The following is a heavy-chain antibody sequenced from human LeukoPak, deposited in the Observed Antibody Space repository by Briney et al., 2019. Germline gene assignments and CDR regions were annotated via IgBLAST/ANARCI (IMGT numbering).Heavy chain of an antibody. V-gene: IGHV3-9*01. J-gene: IGHJ6*03. CDR1: GFTFDDYA. CDR3: ARDDRIAVAGTVYYYYYMDV. D-gene: IGHD6-19*01. Sequence: PGRSLRLSCAASGFTFDDYAMHWVRQAPGKGLEWVSGISWNSGSIGYADSVKGRFTISRDNAKKSLYLQMNSLRAEDTAVYYCARDDRIAVAGTVYYYYYMDVWGKGTTVTISS. CDR2: ISWNSGSI.